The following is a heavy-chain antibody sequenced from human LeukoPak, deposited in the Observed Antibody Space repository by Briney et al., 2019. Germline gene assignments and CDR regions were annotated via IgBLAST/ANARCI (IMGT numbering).Heavy chain of an antibody. CDR1: GFTVSSNY. Sequence: PGGSLRLSCAASGFTVSSNYMSWVRQAPGKGLEWVSIIYSGGGTFYADSVKGRFTISRDNSKNALYLQMNSLRAEDTAVYYCAKEYDILTGYYAFDIWGQGTMVTVSS. D-gene: IGHD3-9*01. J-gene: IGHJ3*02. V-gene: IGHV3-53*05. CDR3: AKEYDILTGYYAFDI. CDR2: IYSGGGT.